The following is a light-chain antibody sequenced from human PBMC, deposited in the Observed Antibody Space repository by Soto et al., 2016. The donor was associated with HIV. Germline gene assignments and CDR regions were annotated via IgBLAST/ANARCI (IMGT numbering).Light chain of an antibody. CDR3: NSRDSSGNQV. Sequence: SSELTQDPAVSVALGQTVRITCQGDSLTSHDVTWYQQKPGQAPLLVIYGKNNRPSGIPDRFSGSSSGNTASLTITGAQAEDEADYYCNSRDSSGNQVFGGGTKLTVL. J-gene: IGLJ3*02. CDR1: SLTSHD. CDR2: GKN. V-gene: IGLV3-19*01.